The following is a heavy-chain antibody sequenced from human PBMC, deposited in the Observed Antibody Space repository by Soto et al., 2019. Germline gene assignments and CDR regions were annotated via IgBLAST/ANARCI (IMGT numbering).Heavy chain of an antibody. CDR1: GGSISSYY. CDR2: IYYSGST. Sequence: SETLSLTCTVSGGSISSYYWTWIRQPPGKGLEWIGYIYYSGSTNYNPSLKSRVTISVDTPKNQFSLKLSSVTAADTAVYYCARHLGLILAAPNFDYWGQGTLVTVSS. CDR3: ARHLGLILAAPNFDY. D-gene: IGHD3-16*01. J-gene: IGHJ4*02. V-gene: IGHV4-59*08.